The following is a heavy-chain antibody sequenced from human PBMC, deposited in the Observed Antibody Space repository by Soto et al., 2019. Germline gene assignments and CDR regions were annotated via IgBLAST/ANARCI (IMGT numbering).Heavy chain of an antibody. CDR1: GASISRSPYF. V-gene: IGHV4-39*01. Sequence: PAETLSLTCTVSGASISRSPYFCSWIRQPPGKGLEWVGSLCYSGNYYRPSLKSRVTISVDTSKNQLSLNLTSVTAADTAIYYCSRRAPEGFDPWGQGTLVTVSS. CDR2: LCYSGN. CDR3: SRRAPEGFDP. J-gene: IGHJ5*02.